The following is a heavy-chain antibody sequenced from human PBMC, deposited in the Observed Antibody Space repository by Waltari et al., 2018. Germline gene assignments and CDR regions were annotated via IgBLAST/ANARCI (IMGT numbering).Heavy chain of an antibody. Sequence: QLQLQESGPGLVKPSETLSLTCTVSGGSISSSSYYWGWIRQPPGKGLGWLGGIYDSGSAYYNPSLKIRVTISEVSSKNQFSLKLSPVTAAETAVYYCARPAAAYYDSSGYYAFDIWGQGTMVTVSS. V-gene: IGHV4-39*01. CDR3: ARPAAAYYDSSGYYAFDI. CDR2: IYDSGSA. J-gene: IGHJ3*02. CDR1: GGSISSSSYY. D-gene: IGHD3-22*01.